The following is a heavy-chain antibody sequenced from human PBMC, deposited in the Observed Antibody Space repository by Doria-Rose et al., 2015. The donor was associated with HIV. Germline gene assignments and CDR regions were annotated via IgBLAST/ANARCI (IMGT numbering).Heavy chain of an antibody. D-gene: IGHD3-10*01. CDR3: ARFRPSRGIYYSLDV. Sequence: GLEWIGYIYSSGSTHYNSSLKSRVTISIDTSKNQFSLKLGSVTAADTAVYYCARFRPSRGIYYSLDVWGKGTTVTVSS. J-gene: IGHJ6*03. CDR2: IYSSGST. V-gene: IGHV4-4*09.